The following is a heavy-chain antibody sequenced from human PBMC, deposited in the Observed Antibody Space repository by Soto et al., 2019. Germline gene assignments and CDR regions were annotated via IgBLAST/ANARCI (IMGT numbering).Heavy chain of an antibody. CDR1: GFTFSSYW. V-gene: IGHV3-74*01. J-gene: IGHJ6*02. Sequence: GGSLRLSCAASGFTFSSYWMHWVRQAPGKGLVWVSRINSDGSSIVYADFVKGRFTISRDNAKNTLYLQMNSLRAEDTAVYYCARVIIGATGYGMDGWGQGTTVTVSS. D-gene: IGHD1-26*01. CDR3: ARVIIGATGYGMDG. CDR2: INSDGSSI.